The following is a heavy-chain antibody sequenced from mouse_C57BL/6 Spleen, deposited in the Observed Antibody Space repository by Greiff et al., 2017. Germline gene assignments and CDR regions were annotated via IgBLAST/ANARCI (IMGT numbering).Heavy chain of an antibody. J-gene: IGHJ1*03. CDR2: LDPEDGET. CDR3: ARSGYSNWYFDV. Sequence: DVKLQESGAELVKPGASVKLSCTASGFNINDYYMHWVKQRPEQGLEWIGRLDPEDGETKYDPKFQGKATITADTSSNTVYLQLSRLTSDDTAVYYCARSGYSNWYFDVWGTGTTLTVSS. CDR1: GFNINDYY. V-gene: IGHV14-2*01. D-gene: IGHD2-5*01.